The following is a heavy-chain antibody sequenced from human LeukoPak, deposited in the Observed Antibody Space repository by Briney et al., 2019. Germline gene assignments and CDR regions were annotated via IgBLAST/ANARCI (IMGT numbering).Heavy chain of an antibody. V-gene: IGHV3-48*03. CDR2: ISSSGSTI. Sequence: GGSLRLSCAASGFTFSSYEMNWVRQAPGKGLEWVSYISSSGSTIYYADSVKGRFTISRDNAKNSLYLQMNSLRAEDTAVYYCASFSKMTTEIWGYWGQGTLVTVSS. D-gene: IGHD4-17*01. J-gene: IGHJ4*02. CDR3: ASFSKMTTEIWGY. CDR1: GFTFSSYE.